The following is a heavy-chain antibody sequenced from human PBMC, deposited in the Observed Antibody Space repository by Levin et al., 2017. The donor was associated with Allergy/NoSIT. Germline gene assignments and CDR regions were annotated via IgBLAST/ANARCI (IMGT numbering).Heavy chain of an antibody. CDR1: AGSVSGYY. Sequence: SETLSLTCTVSAGSVSGYYWSWIRQPPGKGLEWIGYIYYSGSTVYNPSLKSRVTISVDTSKSQFSLKLSPVTAADTAVYYCARQGYSSGSYAPGFDYWGQGNLVTVSS. D-gene: IGHD6-19*01. V-gene: IGHV4-59*08. CDR3: ARQGYSSGSYAPGFDY. CDR2: IYYSGST. J-gene: IGHJ4*02.